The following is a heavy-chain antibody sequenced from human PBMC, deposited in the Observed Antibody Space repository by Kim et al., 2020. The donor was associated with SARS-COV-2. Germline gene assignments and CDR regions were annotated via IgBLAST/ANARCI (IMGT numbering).Heavy chain of an antibody. V-gene: IGHV3-23*01. CDR3: AKDPIYGMDV. Sequence: RTYKADSVKRRSNISRDNSKNTLSWQMNSLRAEDTAVYYCAKDPIYGMDVWGHGTTVTVSS. CDR2: RT. J-gene: IGHJ6*01.